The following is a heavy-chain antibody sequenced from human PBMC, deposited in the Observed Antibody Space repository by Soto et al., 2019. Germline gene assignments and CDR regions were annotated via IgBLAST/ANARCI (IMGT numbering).Heavy chain of an antibody. CDR3: ARSTFSDSGSYYLCAFDI. V-gene: IGHV4-59*08. J-gene: IGHJ3*02. CDR1: GGSISTYY. CDR2: IHYSGST. D-gene: IGHD3-10*01. Sequence: VQLQESGPGLVKPSETLSLTCTVSGGSISTYYWSWIRQPPGKGLEWIGYIHYSGSTDYNPSLQSRVTISGDTSKHQFSLKLSSVTAADTAVYYCARSTFSDSGSYYLCAFDIWGQGTMVTVSS.